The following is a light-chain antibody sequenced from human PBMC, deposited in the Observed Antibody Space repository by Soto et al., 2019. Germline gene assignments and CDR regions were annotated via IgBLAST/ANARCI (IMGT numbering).Light chain of an antibody. V-gene: IGKV3-20*01. CDR2: DAS. J-gene: IGKJ2*02. CDR3: QHYATLPCT. Sequence: EIVLTQSPGTLSLSPGERAVLSCRASQSVDNNYLAWFQQKPGQAPRLLIYDASSRATGIPDRFSGSGSGTDFTLAISRLEPEDFAVYYCQHYATLPCTFGQGTKLEIK. CDR1: QSVDNNY.